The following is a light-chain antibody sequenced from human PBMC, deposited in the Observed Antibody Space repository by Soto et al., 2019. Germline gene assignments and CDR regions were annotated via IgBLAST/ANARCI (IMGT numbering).Light chain of an antibody. Sequence: DIQMTQSPSFVSASVGDRVTITCRASQDIRTWLAWYQQRPGMAPKFLIFAASRLHSGVPSRFSGSGSGTNFTLTISGLQAEDSAIYYCQQADSFPVSFGGGTKVDIK. V-gene: IGKV1-12*01. CDR2: AAS. J-gene: IGKJ4*01. CDR3: QQADSFPVS. CDR1: QDIRTW.